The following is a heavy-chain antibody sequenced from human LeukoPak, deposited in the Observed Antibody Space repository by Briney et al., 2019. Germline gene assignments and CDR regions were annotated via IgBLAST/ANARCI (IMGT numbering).Heavy chain of an antibody. Sequence: PSETLSLTCAVYGGSFSGYYWSWIRQPQGKGLEWIGEINHSGSTNYNPSLKSRVTISVDTSKNQFSLKLSSVTAADTAVYYCARGITGYWGQGTLVTVSS. CDR3: ARGITGY. CDR2: INHSGST. CDR1: GGSFSGYY. V-gene: IGHV4-34*01. J-gene: IGHJ4*02. D-gene: IGHD1-14*01.